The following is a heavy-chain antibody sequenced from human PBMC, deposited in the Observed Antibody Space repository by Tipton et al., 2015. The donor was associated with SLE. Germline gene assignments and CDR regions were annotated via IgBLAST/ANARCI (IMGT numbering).Heavy chain of an antibody. J-gene: IGHJ3*02. CDR3: ARVGMTTVTTREGAFDI. CDR1: GFTVSSNY. D-gene: IGHD4-17*01. V-gene: IGHV3-53*04. CDR2: IYSGGST. Sequence: QLVQSGGGLVQPGGSQRLSCAASGFTVSSNYMSWVRQAPGKGLEWVSVIYSGGSTYYADSVKGRFTISRHNSKNTLYLQMNSLRAEDTAVYYCARVGMTTVTTREGAFDIWGQGTMVTVSS.